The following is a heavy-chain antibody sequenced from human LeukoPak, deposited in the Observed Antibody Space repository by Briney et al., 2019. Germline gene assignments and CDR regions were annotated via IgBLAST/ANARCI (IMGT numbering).Heavy chain of an antibody. Sequence: PSETLSLTCTVSGASISSGGYYWSWIRQPPGKGLEWIGYIYHSGSTYYNPSLKSRVTISVVRSKNQFTLKLSSVTAADTAVYYCARGEWGLELLINWFDPWGQGTLVTVSS. V-gene: IGHV4-30-2*01. CDR2: IYHSGST. CDR3: ARGEWGLELLINWFDP. J-gene: IGHJ5*02. CDR1: GASISSGGYY. D-gene: IGHD1-7*01.